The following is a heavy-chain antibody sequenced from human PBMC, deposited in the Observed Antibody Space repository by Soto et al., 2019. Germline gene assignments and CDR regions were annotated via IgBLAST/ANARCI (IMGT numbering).Heavy chain of an antibody. V-gene: IGHV3-21*01. D-gene: IGHD3-22*01. CDR3: ARGGYDSSGYYYAANY. J-gene: IGHJ4*02. Sequence: GGSLRLSCAASGFTFSSYSMNWVRQAPGKGLEWVSSISSSSSYIYYADSVKGRFTISRDNAKNSLYLQMNSLRAEDTAVYYCARGGYDSSGYYYAANYWGQGTLVTVSS. CDR1: GFTFSSYS. CDR2: ISSSSSYI.